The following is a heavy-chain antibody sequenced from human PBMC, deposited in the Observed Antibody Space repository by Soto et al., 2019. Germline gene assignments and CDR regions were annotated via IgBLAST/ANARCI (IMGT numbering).Heavy chain of an antibody. Sequence: SETLSLTCAVYGGSFSCYYWSWIRQPPGKGLEWIGEINHSATTYYNPSLKSRITVSPDTSKNQFSLKLTSVTAADTAVYYCAGSIAVADNFDYWGQGTLVTVSS. V-gene: IGHV4-34*01. CDR1: GGSFSCYY. J-gene: IGHJ4*02. CDR3: AGSIAVADNFDY. D-gene: IGHD6-19*01. CDR2: INHSATT.